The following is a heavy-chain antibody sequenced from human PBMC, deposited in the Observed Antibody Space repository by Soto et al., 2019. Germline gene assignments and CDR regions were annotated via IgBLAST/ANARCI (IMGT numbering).Heavy chain of an antibody. CDR2: ISYDGSNK. V-gene: IGHV3-30*18. CDR3: AQSLVATGTGDFQH. Sequence: QVQLVESGGGMVQPGRSLRLSCAASGFTFSSYGMHWVRQAPGKGLEWVAVISYDGSNKYYADSVKGRFTISRDNSKNRLYLQMDSLSAEDAAVYYCAQSLVATGTGDFQHWGQGTLVTVSP. CDR1: GFTFSSYG. J-gene: IGHJ1*01. D-gene: IGHD5-12*01.